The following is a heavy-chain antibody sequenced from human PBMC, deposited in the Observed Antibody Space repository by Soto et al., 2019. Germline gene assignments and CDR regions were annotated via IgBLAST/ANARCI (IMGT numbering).Heavy chain of an antibody. J-gene: IGHJ4*02. Sequence: PGGSLRLSCAASGFTFSSYWMSWVRQAPGKGLEWVANIKQDGSEKYYVDSVKGRFAISRDNAKNSLYLQMNSLRAEDTAVYYCAKLRRIQLWLPAYFDYWGQGTLVTVSS. D-gene: IGHD5-18*01. V-gene: IGHV3-7*03. CDR2: IKQDGSEK. CDR3: AKLRRIQLWLPAYFDY. CDR1: GFTFSSYW.